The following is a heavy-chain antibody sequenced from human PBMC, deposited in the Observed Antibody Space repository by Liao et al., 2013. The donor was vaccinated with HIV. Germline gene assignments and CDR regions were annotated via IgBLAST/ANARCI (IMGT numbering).Heavy chain of an antibody. CDR1: GGSFSGYY. V-gene: IGHV4-34*01. Sequence: QVQLQQWGAGLLKPSETLSLTCAVYGGSFSGYYWSWIRQPPREGAWSGLGKVNHSGSTNYNPSLKSRVTISVDTSKNQFSLKLSSVTAADTAVYYCARGRIGRWYFDLWGRGTLVTVS. J-gene: IGHJ2*01. D-gene: IGHD1-14*01. CDR3: ARGRIGRWYFDL. CDR2: VNHSGST.